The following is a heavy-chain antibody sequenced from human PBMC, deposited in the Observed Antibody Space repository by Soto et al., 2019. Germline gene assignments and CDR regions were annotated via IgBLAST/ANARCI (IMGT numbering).Heavy chain of an antibody. D-gene: IGHD2-21*02. Sequence: GESLKISCKGSGYSFTSYWIGWVRQMPGKGLEWMGIIYPGDSDTRYSPSFQGQVTISADKSISTAYLQWSSLKASDTAMYYCARRRDCGGDCSNPGSLFDSWRQGSLVTVSA. J-gene: IGHJ4*02. CDR1: GYSFTSYW. V-gene: IGHV5-51*01. CDR2: IYPGDSDT. CDR3: ARRRDCGGDCSNPGSLFDS.